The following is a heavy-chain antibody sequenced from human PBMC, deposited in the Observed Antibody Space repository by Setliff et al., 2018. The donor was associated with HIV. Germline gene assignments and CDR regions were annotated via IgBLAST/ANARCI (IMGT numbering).Heavy chain of an antibody. CDR2: INPNSGGT. Sequence: AASVKVSCKASGYTFTGYYIHWVRQAPGQGLEWMGWINPNSGGTNYAQKFQGRVTMTRDTSISTAYMELSRLRSDDTAVYYCARDLLGSYNGYLHYWGQGTSVTVSS. V-gene: IGHV1-2*02. J-gene: IGHJ4*02. CDR1: GYTFTGYY. D-gene: IGHD1-1*01. CDR3: ARDLLGSYNGYLHY.